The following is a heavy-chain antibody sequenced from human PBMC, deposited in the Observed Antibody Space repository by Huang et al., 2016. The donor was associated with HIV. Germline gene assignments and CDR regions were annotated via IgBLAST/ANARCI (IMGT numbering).Heavy chain of an antibody. CDR2: MFDSGST. D-gene: IGHD2-15*01. Sequence: QVLVQESGPGLAKPSETLSLTCTVSGGSISSHHWSWIRQAPGKGLEWIGTMFDSGSTKTNPSLKSRVTISVDTSKNQISLRLASVTAADSAVYFCARVARGPNWYFDLWGRGTLVTVSS. J-gene: IGHJ2*01. CDR3: ARVARGPNWYFDL. V-gene: IGHV4-59*11. CDR1: GGSISSHH.